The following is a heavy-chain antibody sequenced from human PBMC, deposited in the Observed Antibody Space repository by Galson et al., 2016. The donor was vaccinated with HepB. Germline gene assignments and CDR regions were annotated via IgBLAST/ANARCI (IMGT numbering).Heavy chain of an antibody. CDR3: VRDYRHCGADPM. CDR1: GFAFNTYW. Sequence: SLRLSCAASGFAFNTYWMSWVRHAPGKGLEWVANIKQDASEKYYVDSVKGRFTISRDNAKNSLYLQMNSLTADDTAVYYCVRDYRHCGADPMGAQGTLVTVSS. J-gene: IGHJ4*02. D-gene: IGHD2-21*02. CDR2: IKQDASEK. V-gene: IGHV3-7*01.